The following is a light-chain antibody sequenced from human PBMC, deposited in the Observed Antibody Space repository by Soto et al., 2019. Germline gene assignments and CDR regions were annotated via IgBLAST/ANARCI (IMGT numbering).Light chain of an antibody. CDR1: SSDVGAYDF. V-gene: IGLV2-14*03. Sequence: QSALTQPASVSGSPGQSITISCTGTSSDVGAYDFVSWYQQHPDKAPKLMIYEVIYGPSGVSNRFSGSKSVNTATRTISGLKAEDEGDYYCSSYTTSSTRVFGTGTKLTVL. J-gene: IGLJ1*01. CDR3: SSYTTSSTRV. CDR2: EVI.